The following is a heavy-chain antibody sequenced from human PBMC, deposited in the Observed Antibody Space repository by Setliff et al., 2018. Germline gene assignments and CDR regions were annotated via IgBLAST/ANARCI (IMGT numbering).Heavy chain of an antibody. CDR2: IYYSGST. Sequence: SETLSLTCTVSGGSISSGGYYWSWIRQHPGKGLEWIGYIYYSGSTYYNPSLKSRVTISVDTSKNQFSLKLSSVTAADTAVYYCARLGGSSTSGGFYYFYYYMDVWGKGTTVTVSS. D-gene: IGHD2-2*01. CDR3: ARLGGSSTSGGFYYFYYYMDV. V-gene: IGHV4-31*03. CDR1: GGSISSGGYY. J-gene: IGHJ6*03.